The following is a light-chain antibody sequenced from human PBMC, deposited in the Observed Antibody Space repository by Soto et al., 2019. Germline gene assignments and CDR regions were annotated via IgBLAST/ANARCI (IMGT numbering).Light chain of an antibody. CDR3: HQYGSSRT. CDR1: QSVSSN. CDR2: GAY. J-gene: IGKJ5*01. V-gene: IGKV3-20*01. Sequence: EIVMTQSPATLSVSPGERATLSCRASQSVSSNLAWYQQKPGQAPRLLIYGAYSRDTGIPDRFSGSGSGTDFTLTITRLAPEDFAVYYCHQYGSSRTFGQGTRLEIK.